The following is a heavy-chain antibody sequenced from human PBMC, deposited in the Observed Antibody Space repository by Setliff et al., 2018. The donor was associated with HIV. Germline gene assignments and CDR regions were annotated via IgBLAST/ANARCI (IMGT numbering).Heavy chain of an antibody. J-gene: IGHJ5*02. V-gene: IGHV4-59*08. Sequence: SETLSLTCTVSGGSISSYYWSWIRQPPGEGLEWIGYVYYSGSTNYNPSLKSRVTISVDTSKNRFSLKLNSVTAADTAVYYCARRFGEVYDWIDPWGQGTLVTVSS. CDR2: VYYSGST. CDR1: GGSISSYY. D-gene: IGHD3-10*01. CDR3: ARRFGEVYDWIDP.